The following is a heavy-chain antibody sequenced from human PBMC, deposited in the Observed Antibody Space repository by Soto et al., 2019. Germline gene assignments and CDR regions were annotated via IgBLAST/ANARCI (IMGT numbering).Heavy chain of an antibody. Sequence: VASVKVSCKASGYTFTSYAMHWVRQAPGQRLEWMGWINAGNGNTKYSQKFQGRVTITRDTSASTAYMELSSLRSEDTAVYYCARLVASDFWSGYSLPFDYWGQGTLVTVSS. CDR2: INAGNGNT. V-gene: IGHV1-3*01. CDR1: GYTFTSYA. D-gene: IGHD3-3*01. J-gene: IGHJ4*02. CDR3: ARLVASDFWSGYSLPFDY.